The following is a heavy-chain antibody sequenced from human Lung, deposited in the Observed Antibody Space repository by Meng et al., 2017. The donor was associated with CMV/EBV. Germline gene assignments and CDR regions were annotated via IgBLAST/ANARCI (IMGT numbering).Heavy chain of an antibody. D-gene: IGHD2-15*01. Sequence: QLLLLEAGGRQLGQSSGTSFTTCVVCGGSMSSSYCWSWVRQPPGKGLEWIGDIYHGGSTNYNPSLKSRVSISADTSKNQFSLKLSSVTAADTAVYYCARAAKGCIDYWGQGTLVTVSS. CDR1: GGSMSSSYC. J-gene: IGHJ4*02. CDR2: IYHGGST. V-gene: IGHV4-4*02. CDR3: ARAAKGCIDY.